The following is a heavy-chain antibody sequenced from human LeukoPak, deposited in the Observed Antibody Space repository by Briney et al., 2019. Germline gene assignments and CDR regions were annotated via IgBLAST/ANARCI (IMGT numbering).Heavy chain of an antibody. CDR2: IFFNGNT. V-gene: IGHV4-39*01. Sequence: SETLSLTCTVSGGSISYSSYYWGWIRQPPGKGLEWIASIFFNGNTFYNPSLQSRVTIFVDTSRNQFSLKLRSVTAADTAVYYCARAFGRYCSGESCYPFDYWGQGTLVTVSS. CDR1: GGSISYSSYY. D-gene: IGHD2-15*01. J-gene: IGHJ4*02. CDR3: ARAFGRYCSGESCYPFDY.